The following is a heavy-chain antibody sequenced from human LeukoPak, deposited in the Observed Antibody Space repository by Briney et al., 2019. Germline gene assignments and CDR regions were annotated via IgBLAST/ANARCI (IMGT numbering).Heavy chain of an antibody. CDR1: GFSISSYA. Sequence: PGGSLRLSCAASGFSISSYALAWVRQTPGKGLECVSAVTGGGDDTYYVDSLKGRFTISRDNSKNTIYLQMNSLRVEDTAIYFCGSDPNGDYVGALGYWGRGTLVTVSS. CDR3: GSDPNGDYVGALGY. D-gene: IGHD2-8*01. V-gene: IGHV3-23*01. J-gene: IGHJ4*01. CDR2: VTGGGDDT.